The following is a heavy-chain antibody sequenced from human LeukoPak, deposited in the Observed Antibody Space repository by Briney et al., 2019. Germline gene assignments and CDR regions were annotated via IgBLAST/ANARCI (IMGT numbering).Heavy chain of an antibody. V-gene: IGHV3-7*01. J-gene: IGHJ6*02. CDR1: GFTFSSYW. Sequence: QPGGSLRLSCAASGFTFSSYWMSWVRQAPGKGLEWVANIKQDGSEKYYVDSVKGRFTISRDNAKNSLYLQMNSLRAEDTAVYYCARDPSRSWYLYYYYYGMDVWGQGTTVTVSS. CDR3: ARDPSRSWYLYYYYYGMDV. D-gene: IGHD6-13*01. CDR2: IKQDGSEK.